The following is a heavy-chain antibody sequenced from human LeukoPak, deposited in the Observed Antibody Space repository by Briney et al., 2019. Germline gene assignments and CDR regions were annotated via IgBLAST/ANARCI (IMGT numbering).Heavy chain of an antibody. J-gene: IGHJ4*02. CDR2: IYYSGTA. CDR3: ARHFSNGWSDK. D-gene: IGHD6-19*01. V-gene: IGHV4-59*08. CDR1: GAYLSTSS. Sequence: PSETLSLTCTVSGAYLSTSSWTWIRQPPGKGLECIGFIYYSGTAHYHPSLKSRVTISLDTSKNQFSLRLSSVTAADTAIYYCARHFSNGWSDKWGQGTLVTVS.